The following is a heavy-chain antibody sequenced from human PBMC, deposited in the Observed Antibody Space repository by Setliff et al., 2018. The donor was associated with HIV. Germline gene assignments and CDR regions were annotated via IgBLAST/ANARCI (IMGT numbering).Heavy chain of an antibody. Sequence: GGSLRLSCAASGFTVSSNYMSWVRQAPGKGLEWVSVIYGGGTTHYADSVKGRFTISRDNSKNTVFPQMNSLRAEDTGVYYCATQTGFYNSHWYDYWGQGTMVTVSS. D-gene: IGHD6-13*01. CDR3: ATQTGFYNSHWYDY. CDR2: IYGGGTT. V-gene: IGHV3-66*01. J-gene: IGHJ4*02. CDR1: GFTVSSNY.